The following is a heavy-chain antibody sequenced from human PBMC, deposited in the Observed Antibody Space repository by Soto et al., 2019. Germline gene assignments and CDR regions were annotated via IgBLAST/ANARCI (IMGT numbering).Heavy chain of an antibody. Sequence: ASVKVSCKASGYTFTSYYMHWVRPAPGQGLEWMGIINPSGGSTSYAEKFQGRVTMTRDTSTSTVYMELSSLETEDTAVYYCTTYDYIWGSDRYRWAYWGQGVLVTVSS. CDR1: GYTFTSYY. CDR3: TTYDYIWGSDRYRWAY. J-gene: IGHJ4*02. V-gene: IGHV1-46*01. CDR2: INPSGGST. D-gene: IGHD3-16*02.